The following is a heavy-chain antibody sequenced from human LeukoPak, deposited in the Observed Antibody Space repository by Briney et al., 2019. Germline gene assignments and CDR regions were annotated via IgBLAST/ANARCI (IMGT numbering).Heavy chain of an antibody. Sequence: SETLSLTCTVSGDSISNYYWSWIRQSPGKELEWIGYMYNRGSTIYNPSLKSRVTISTDTSKSQFSLRLTSVTAADTAVYYCARAEKAVTGTLDSWGQGTLITVSS. CDR2: MYNRGST. CDR3: ARAEKAVTGTLDS. D-gene: IGHD6-19*01. V-gene: IGHV4-59*01. J-gene: IGHJ4*02. CDR1: GDSISNYY.